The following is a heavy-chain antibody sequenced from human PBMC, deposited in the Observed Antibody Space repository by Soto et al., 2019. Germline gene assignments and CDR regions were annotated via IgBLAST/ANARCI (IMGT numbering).Heavy chain of an antibody. CDR1: GFTFSSYA. V-gene: IGHV3-64D*08. CDR2: ISSNGGST. Sequence: GGSLRLSGSASGFTFSSYAMHWVRQAPGKGLEYVSAISSNGGSTYYADSVKGRFTISRDNSKNTLYLQMSSLRAEETAVYYCVKVWSPCGGDCQRAFDIWGQGTMVTVSS. J-gene: IGHJ3*02. D-gene: IGHD2-21*02. CDR3: VKVWSPCGGDCQRAFDI.